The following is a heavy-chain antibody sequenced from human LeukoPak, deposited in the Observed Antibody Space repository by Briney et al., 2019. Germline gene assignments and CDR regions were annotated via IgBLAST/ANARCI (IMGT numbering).Heavy chain of an antibody. CDR2: ITPMFRTS. CDR3: ARGRLGYSSNSGCSFDY. Sequence: SVKVSCKASGGTFSSYGINWVRQAPGQGLEWMGGITPMFRTSNYAQKFQGRVTITTDESASTTYMELSSLGSEDTAVYYCARGRLGYSSNSGCSFDYWGQGTLVTVSS. J-gene: IGHJ4*02. V-gene: IGHV1-69*05. D-gene: IGHD2-2*01. CDR1: GGTFSSYG.